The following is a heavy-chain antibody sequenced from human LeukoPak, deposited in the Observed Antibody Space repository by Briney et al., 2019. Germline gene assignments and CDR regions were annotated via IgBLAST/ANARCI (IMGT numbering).Heavy chain of an antibody. CDR3: ARAGYYGSGSYYNPYNWFDP. J-gene: IGHJ5*02. V-gene: IGHV1-8*01. CDR2: MNPNSGNT. Sequence: ASVKVSCKASGYTFTSYDINWVRQATGQGLEWVGWMNPNSGNTGYAQKFQGRVTMTRNTSISTAYMELSSLRSEDTAVYYCARAGYYGSGSYYNPYNWFDPWGQGTLVTVSS. CDR1: GYTFTSYD. D-gene: IGHD3-10*01.